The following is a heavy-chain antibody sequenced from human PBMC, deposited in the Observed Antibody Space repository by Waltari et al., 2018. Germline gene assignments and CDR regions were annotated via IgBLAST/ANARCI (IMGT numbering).Heavy chain of an antibody. Sequence: QVQLQESGPGLVKPSETLSLTCTVSGGSISSYYWSWIRQPPGTGLEWMGYIFYRGGTNDHTCHQGRVTISVDTSKSQVSRELSSVTAADTAVYYCARGRGDYGGTPEVFDYWGQGTLVTVSS. D-gene: IGHD4-17*01. CDR2: IFYRGGT. CDR3: ARGRGDYGGTPEVFDY. J-gene: IGHJ4*02. CDR1: GGSISSYY. V-gene: IGHV4-59*13.